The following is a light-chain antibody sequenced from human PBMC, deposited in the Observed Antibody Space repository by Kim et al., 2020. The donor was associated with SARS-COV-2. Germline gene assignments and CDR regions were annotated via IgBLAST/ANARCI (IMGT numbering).Light chain of an antibody. J-gene: IGLJ3*02. CDR1: SSNIGNNY. CDR3: GTWDSSLSARV. CDR2: DNN. V-gene: IGLV1-51*01. Sequence: QPVLTQPPSVSAAPGQKVTISCSGSSSNIGNNYVSWYQQLPGTAPKLLIYDNNKRPSGIPDRFSGSKSGTSATLGITGLQTGDEADYYCGTWDSSLSARVFGGGTQLTDL.